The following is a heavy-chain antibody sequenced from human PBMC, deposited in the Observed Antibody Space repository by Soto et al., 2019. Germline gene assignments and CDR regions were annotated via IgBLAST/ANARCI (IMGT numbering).Heavy chain of an antibody. CDR2: TYYRSKWTH. CDR1: GDSVSSSSAA. CDR3: AGVVWFRGMDV. J-gene: IGHJ6*02. Sequence: QVELQQSGPGLVKPSQTLSLTCDISGDSVSSSSAAWNWIRQSPSRGLEWLGRTYYRSKWTHEYTLSMESRITINPDTSKNQFSLHIYSVTPEDTAVYYCAGVVWFRGMDVWGQGTPVTVSS. D-gene: IGHD3-16*01. V-gene: IGHV6-1*01.